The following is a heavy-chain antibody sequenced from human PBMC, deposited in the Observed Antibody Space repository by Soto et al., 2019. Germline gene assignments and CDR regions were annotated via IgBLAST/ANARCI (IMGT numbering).Heavy chain of an antibody. CDR1: GGSISSYY. CDR3: ARHYYYDSRAFDY. Sequence: SETLSLTCTVSGGSISSYYWSWIRQPPGKGLEWIGYIYYSGSTNYNPSLKSRVTISVDTSKNQFSLKLSSVTAADTAVYYCARHYYYDSRAFDYWGQGTLVTVSS. D-gene: IGHD3-22*01. J-gene: IGHJ4*02. CDR2: IYYSGST. V-gene: IGHV4-59*01.